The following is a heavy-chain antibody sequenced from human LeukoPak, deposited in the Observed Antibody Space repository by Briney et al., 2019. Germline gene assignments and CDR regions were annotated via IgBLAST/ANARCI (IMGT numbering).Heavy chain of an antibody. V-gene: IGHV3-53*01. D-gene: IGHD3-22*01. J-gene: IGHJ4*02. Sequence: PGGSLRLSCAASGFTVSSNYMNWVRQAPGKGLEWVSVLYSGGSTYYADSVKGRFTISRDNSKNTLYLQMDSLRVEDTVVYYCARDDSSGYYRFRFWGQGTLVTVSS. CDR3: ARDDSSGYYRFRF. CDR2: LYSGGST. CDR1: GFTVSSNY.